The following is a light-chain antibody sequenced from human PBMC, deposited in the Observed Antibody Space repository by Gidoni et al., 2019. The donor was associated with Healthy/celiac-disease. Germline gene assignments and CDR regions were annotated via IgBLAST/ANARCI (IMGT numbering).Light chain of an antibody. CDR1: QSISSY. CDR2: AAS. CDR3: QQSYSTPLLT. V-gene: IGKV1-39*01. Sequence: DIQMTQSASSLSASVGDRVTITCRASQSISSYLHWYQQKPGKAPKLLIYAASSLQSGVPSRFSGSGSGTDFTLTISSLQPEDFATYYCQQSYSTPLLTFGPGTKVDIK. J-gene: IGKJ3*01.